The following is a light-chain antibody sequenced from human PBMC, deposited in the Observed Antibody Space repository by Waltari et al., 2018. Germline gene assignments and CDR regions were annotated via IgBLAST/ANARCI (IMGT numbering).Light chain of an antibody. CDR2: KTS. J-gene: IGKJ1*01. CDR1: QNINKW. CDR3: QKYNNYSKT. Sequence: DFQLTQSPSTLSASVGDRVTITCRASQNINKWLAWYQQKPGKAPQVLIYKTSVLQIGVPSRFSGSGSGTEFTLSSSSLQTEDFATYYCQKYNNYSKTFGQGTKVDIK. V-gene: IGKV1-5*03.